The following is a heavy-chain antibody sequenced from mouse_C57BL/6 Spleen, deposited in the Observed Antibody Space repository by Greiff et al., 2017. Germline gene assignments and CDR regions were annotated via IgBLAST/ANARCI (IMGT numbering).Heavy chain of an antibody. CDR1: GYTFTSYT. D-gene: IGHD1-1*01. Sequence: VQLQQSGAELARPGASVKMSCKASGYTFTSYTMHWVKQRPGQGLEWIGNFNPTSGYTKYNQKFKDKATLTADKSSSTAYMQLSSLTSEDSAVYYCARNYSSFYYYAMDYWGQGTSVTVSS. CDR3: ARNYSSFYYYAMDY. CDR2: FNPTSGYT. V-gene: IGHV1-4*01. J-gene: IGHJ4*01.